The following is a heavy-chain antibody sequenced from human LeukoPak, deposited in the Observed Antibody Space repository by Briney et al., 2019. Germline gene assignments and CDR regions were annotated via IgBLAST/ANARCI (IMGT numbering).Heavy chain of an antibody. D-gene: IGHD3-10*01. J-gene: IGHJ4*02. CDR2: VSRGGNS. Sequence: SETLSLTWAVSGASISNNNWWSWVRQPPGKGLEWIGEVSRGGNSNYNPSLQSRVTISVDNSKNQFSLKLTSVTAADTAVYYCARVLLLRANTAGLDYWGQGTLVTVSS. V-gene: IGHV4-4*02. CDR1: GASISNNNW. CDR3: ARVLLLRANTAGLDY.